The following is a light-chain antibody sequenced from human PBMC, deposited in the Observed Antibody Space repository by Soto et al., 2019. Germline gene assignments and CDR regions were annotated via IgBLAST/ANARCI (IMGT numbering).Light chain of an antibody. J-gene: IGLJ2*01. V-gene: IGLV3-1*01. Sequence: LTQPASVSGSPGQTASITCSGDKLGDKYACWYQQKPGQSPVLVIYQDSKRPSGIPERFSGSNSGNTATLTISGTQAMDEADYYCQAWDSSTVVFGGGTQLTVL. CDR2: QDS. CDR3: QAWDSSTVV. CDR1: KLGDKY.